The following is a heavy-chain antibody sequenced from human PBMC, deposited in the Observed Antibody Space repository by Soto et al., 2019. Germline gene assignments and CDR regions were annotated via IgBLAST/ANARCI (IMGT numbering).Heavy chain of an antibody. D-gene: IGHD2-15*01. CDR2: ISHSGNT. Sequence: QVQLQESGPGVVKPSETLSLTCTVSGGSIISGYWSWIRQPPGKGLEWIGYISHSGNTNYNPSVKSRVTLSVDTPKNQFSLRLSSVTTADTAVYYCAGLRGYAGSPIDYWGQGTLVTVSS. CDR3: AGLRGYAGSPIDY. J-gene: IGHJ4*02. CDR1: GGSIISGY. V-gene: IGHV4-59*01.